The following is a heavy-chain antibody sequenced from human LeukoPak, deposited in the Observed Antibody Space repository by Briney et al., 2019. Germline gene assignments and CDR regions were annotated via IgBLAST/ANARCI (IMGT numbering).Heavy chain of an antibody. D-gene: IGHD6-19*01. CDR3: ARGDSSGWYHAFDI. J-gene: IGHJ3*02. V-gene: IGHV3-30-3*01. Sequence: HPGGSLRLSCAASGFTFSSYAMHWVRQAPGKGLEWLTLISYDGNNIYYVDSVKGRFTISRDNSNNTLYLQMNSLKAEDTAVYYCARGDSSGWYHAFDIWGQGTMVTVSS. CDR1: GFTFSSYA. CDR2: ISYDGNNI.